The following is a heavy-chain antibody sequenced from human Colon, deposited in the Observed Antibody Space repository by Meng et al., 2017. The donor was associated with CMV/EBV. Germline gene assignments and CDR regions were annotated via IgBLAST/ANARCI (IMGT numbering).Heavy chain of an antibody. J-gene: IGHJ5*01. CDR1: GFTFSNYN. CDR3: AREGYYSGTTGYYYDS. V-gene: IGHV3-21*01. CDR2: ISGGSYYI. D-gene: IGHD3-22*01. Sequence: GESLISCTTSGFTFSNYNMNWVRQAPGKGLEWVATISGGSYYIYYADSVKGRFTISRDNAKSSLYLQMNSLGVEDTAVYYCAREGYYSGTTGYYYDSWGQGTLVTVSS.